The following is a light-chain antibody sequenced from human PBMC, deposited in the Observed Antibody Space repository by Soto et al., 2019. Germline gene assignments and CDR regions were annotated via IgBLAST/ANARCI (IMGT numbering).Light chain of an antibody. Sequence: QSALTQPASVSGSPGQSITMSCTGSSSAFGDDKYVTWYQQQPGKGPNLLIYEISKRPSGVSNRFFGSKSGNTASLTISGLQVEDEANYIIGSFITNRIWVFGGGTKVTVL. V-gene: IGLV2-14*01. CDR3: GSFITNRIWV. J-gene: IGLJ3*02. CDR2: EIS. CDR1: SSAFGDDKY.